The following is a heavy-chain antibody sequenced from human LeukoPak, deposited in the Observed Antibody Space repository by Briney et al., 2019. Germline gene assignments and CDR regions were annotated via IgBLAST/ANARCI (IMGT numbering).Heavy chain of an antibody. D-gene: IGHD2-2*02. CDR2: IKQDGSEK. V-gene: IGHV3-7*01. Sequence: GGALRLSCAASGFTFSNYWMSWVRQAPGKGLEWVANIKQDGSEKYYMDSVKGRFTISRDNAKNSLYLQMNSLRAEDTAVYYCARDTEDIVVVPAAIPEYYYYYYMDVWGKGTTVTVSS. CDR3: ARDTEDIVVVPAAIPEYYYYYYMDV. J-gene: IGHJ6*03. CDR1: GFTFSNYW.